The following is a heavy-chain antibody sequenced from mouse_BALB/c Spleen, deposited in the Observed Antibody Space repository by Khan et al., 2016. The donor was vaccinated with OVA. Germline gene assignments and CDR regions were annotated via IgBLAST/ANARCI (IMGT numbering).Heavy chain of an antibody. J-gene: IGHJ2*01. CDR3: ARRGLRWDFDY. Sequence: QVQLQQSGAELAKPGASVKMSCKASGYTFINYWILWVKQRPGQGLEWIGYINPSTGYTEYNQNFKDKATLTADKSSSTAYMQLSSRTSGDSAVYYCARRGLRWDFDYWSQGTTLTVSS. CDR1: GYTFINYW. CDR2: INPSTGYT. V-gene: IGHV1-7*01. D-gene: IGHD1-1*01.